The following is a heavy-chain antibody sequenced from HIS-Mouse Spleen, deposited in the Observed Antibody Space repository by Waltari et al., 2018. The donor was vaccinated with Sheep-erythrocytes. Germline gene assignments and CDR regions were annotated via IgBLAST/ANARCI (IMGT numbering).Heavy chain of an antibody. V-gene: IGHV3-15*01. CDR2: MKSKTEEGKT. CDR3: TSSGEMATNYYYYGMDV. J-gene: IGHJ6*02. CDR1: GFTFSNAW. D-gene: IGHD5-12*01. Sequence: EVQLVESGGGLVKPGGSLRLSCAASGFTFSNAWMSWVRQAPGKGLGWVGRMKSKTEEGKTDYAEPVKGRFTISRDDSKNTLYLQMNSLKTEDTAVYYCTSSGEMATNYYYYGMDVWGQGTTVTVSS.